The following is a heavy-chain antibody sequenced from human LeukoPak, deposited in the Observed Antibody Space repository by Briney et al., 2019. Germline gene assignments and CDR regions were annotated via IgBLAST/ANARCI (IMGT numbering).Heavy chain of an antibody. Sequence: SETLSLTCTVSGGSISSSSYYWGWIRQPPGKGLEWIGSNYYSGSTYYNPSLQSRVTISVDTSKNQYSLKLSSVTAADTAVYYCAGGLSGWYPKEYNWFDPWGQGTLVTVSS. D-gene: IGHD6-19*01. V-gene: IGHV4-39*01. J-gene: IGHJ5*02. CDR2: NYYSGST. CDR1: GGSISSSSYY. CDR3: AGGLSGWYPKEYNWFDP.